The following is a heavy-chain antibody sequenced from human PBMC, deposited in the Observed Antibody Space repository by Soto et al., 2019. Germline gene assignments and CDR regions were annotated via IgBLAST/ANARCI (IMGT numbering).Heavy chain of an antibody. CDR1: GFTFSSYA. V-gene: IGHV3-30-3*01. J-gene: IGHJ4*02. CDR2: ISYDGSNK. CDR3: ARGGGEVVTMIVVVITFDY. Sequence: PVGSLRLSCAASGFTFSSYAMHWVRQAPGKGLERVAVISYDGSNKYYADSVKGRFTISRDNSKNTLYLQMNSLRAEDTAVYYCARGGGEVVTMIVVVITFDYWGQGTLVTVSS. D-gene: IGHD3-22*01.